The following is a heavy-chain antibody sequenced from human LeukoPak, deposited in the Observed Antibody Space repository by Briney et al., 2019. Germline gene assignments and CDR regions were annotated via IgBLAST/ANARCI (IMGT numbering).Heavy chain of an antibody. D-gene: IGHD3-3*01. J-gene: IGHJ5*02. V-gene: IGHV1-8*01. CDR1: GYTLTSYD. Sequence: ASVKVSCKASGYTLTSYDINWVRQATGQGLEWMGWMNPDSGNTGYAQKFQGRVTMTRNTSISTAYMELSSLRSEDTAVYYCARGREGITIFGVVIVPSNWFDPWGQGTLVTVSS. CDR3: ARGREGITIFGVVIVPSNWFDP. CDR2: MNPDSGNT.